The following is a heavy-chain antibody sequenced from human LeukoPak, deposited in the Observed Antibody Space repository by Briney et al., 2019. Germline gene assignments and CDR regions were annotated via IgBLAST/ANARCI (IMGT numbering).Heavy chain of an antibody. V-gene: IGHV3-23*01. CDR2: ISGGGVGT. Sequence: PGGSLRLSCAASGFTFSTGMSWVRQAPGKGLGWVSGISGGGVGTYYADSVKGRFTISRDNSKNTLYLQMNRLRAEDTAVYYCVKQEDSSSSWNYWGQGTLVTVSS. D-gene: IGHD6-13*01. J-gene: IGHJ4*02. CDR3: VKQEDSSSSWNY. CDR1: GFTFSTG.